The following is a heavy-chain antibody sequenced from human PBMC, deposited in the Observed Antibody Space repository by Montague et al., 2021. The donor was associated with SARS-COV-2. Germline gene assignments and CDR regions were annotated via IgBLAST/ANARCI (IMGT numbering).Heavy chain of an antibody. J-gene: IGHJ6*02. Sequence: SETLSLTCAVYGGSFSGYCWSWIRQPPGKGLEWIGEISHSGSTNYNPSLKSRVTISVDTSKNQFSLKLCSVTAADTAVYYCARVRYYGSGTSLGMDVWGQGTTVTVSS. CDR2: ISHSGST. CDR1: GGSFSGYC. CDR3: ARVRYYGSGTSLGMDV. V-gene: IGHV4-34*01. D-gene: IGHD3-10*01.